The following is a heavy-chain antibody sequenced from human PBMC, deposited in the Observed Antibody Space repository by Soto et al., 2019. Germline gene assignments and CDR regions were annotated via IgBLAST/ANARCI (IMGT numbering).Heavy chain of an antibody. J-gene: IGHJ4*02. D-gene: IGHD3-3*02. CDR1: GFTFSSYG. V-gene: IGHV3-30*18. CDR2: ISYDGSNK. CDR3: AKDLWISSPSWGVLFH. Sequence: ESGGGVVQPGRSLRLSCAASGFTFSSYGMHWVRQAPGKGLEWVAVISYDGSNKYYADSVKGRFTISRDNSKNTLYLQMNSLRAEDTAVYYCAKDLWISSPSWGVLFHWGQGTLVTVSS.